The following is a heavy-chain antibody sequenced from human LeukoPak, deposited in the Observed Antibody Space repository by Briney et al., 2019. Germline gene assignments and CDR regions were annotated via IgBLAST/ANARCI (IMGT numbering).Heavy chain of an antibody. CDR1: GGSISSSSYY. Sequence: PSETLSLTCTVSGGSISSSSYYWGWIRQPPGKGLEWIGSIYYSGSTYYNPSLKSRVTISVDTSKNQFSLKLSSVTAADTAVYYCARLYCSSTSCYGGVAWFDPWGQGTLVTVSS. J-gene: IGHJ5*02. CDR2: IYYSGST. V-gene: IGHV4-39*01. CDR3: ARLYCSSTSCYGGVAWFDP. D-gene: IGHD2-2*01.